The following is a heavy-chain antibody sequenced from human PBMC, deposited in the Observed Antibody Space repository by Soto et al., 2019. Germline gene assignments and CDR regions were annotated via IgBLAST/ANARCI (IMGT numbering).Heavy chain of an antibody. Sequence: QVQLQESGPGLVKPSQTLSLTCTVSGGSISSGGYYWSWIRQHPGKGLEWIGYIYYSGSTYYNPSLQSRVTISVETSKNQFSLKLSSVTAADTAVYYCARSPGGYYYDSSGSPSLGWFDPWGQGTLVTVSS. CDR2: IYYSGST. CDR1: GGSISSGGYY. CDR3: ARSPGGYYYDSSGSPSLGWFDP. D-gene: IGHD3-22*01. V-gene: IGHV4-31*03. J-gene: IGHJ5*02.